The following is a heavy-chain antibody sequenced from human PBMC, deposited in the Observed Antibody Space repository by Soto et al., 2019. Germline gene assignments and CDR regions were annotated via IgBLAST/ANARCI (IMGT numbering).Heavy chain of an antibody. CDR2: IDPSDSYT. V-gene: IGHV5-10-1*01. CDR3: ASMSAYGDSPGY. D-gene: IGHD4-17*01. CDR1: GYRITGYW. J-gene: IGHJ4*02. Sequence: EPREMYCKGSGYRITGYWNSWVRQMPGKGLEWMGRIDPSDSYTNYSPSFQGHVTISADKSISTAYLQWSSLKASDTAMYYCASMSAYGDSPGYWGQGTLVTVSS.